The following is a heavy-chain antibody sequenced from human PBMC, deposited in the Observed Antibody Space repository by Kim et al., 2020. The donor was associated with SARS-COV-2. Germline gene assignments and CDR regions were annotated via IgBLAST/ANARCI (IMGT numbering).Heavy chain of an antibody. CDR1: GFTFSSYW. D-gene: IGHD3-16*01. J-gene: IGHJ6*01. Sequence: GGSLRLSCAASGFTFSSYWMHWVRQAPGKGLMWVSHINSDGRITNYADSVKGRFTISRDNAKNTLFLQMNSLRAEDTAMYYCARGIGAYGMDVWGQGTTVTVSS. CDR3: ARGIGAYGMDV. CDR2: INSDGRIT. V-gene: IGHV3-74*01.